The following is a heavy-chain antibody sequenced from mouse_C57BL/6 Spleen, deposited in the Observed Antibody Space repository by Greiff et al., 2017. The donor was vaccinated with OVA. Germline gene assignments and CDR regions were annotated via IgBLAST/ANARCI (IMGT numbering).Heavy chain of an antibody. CDR1: GYTFTSYW. CDR2: IYPGSGST. Sequence: QVQLKQPGAELVKPGASVKMSCKASGYTFTSYWITWVKQRPGQGLEWIGDIYPGSGSTNYNEKFKSKATLTVDTSSSTAYMQLSSLTSEDSAVYYCAREGPYYYGSSTWFAYWGQGTLVTVSA. D-gene: IGHD1-1*01. J-gene: IGHJ3*01. V-gene: IGHV1-55*01. CDR3: AREGPYYYGSSTWFAY.